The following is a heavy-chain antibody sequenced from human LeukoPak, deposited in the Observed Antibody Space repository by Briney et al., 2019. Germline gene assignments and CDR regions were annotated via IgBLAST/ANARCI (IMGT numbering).Heavy chain of an antibody. D-gene: IGHD3-10*01. CDR1: GGSFSNYY. CDR2: IYYTGST. Sequence: SETLSLTCTFSGGSFSNYYWTWIRQPPGKGLEWIGYIYYTGSTNYNPSVKSRVTISVDTSKNQFSLKLNSVTAADTAVYYCARDRSYGHFDYWGQGTLVTVSP. V-gene: IGHV4-59*01. CDR3: ARDRSYGHFDY. J-gene: IGHJ4*02.